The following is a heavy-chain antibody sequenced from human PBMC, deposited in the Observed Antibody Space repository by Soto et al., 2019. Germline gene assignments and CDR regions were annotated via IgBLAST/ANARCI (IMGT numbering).Heavy chain of an antibody. CDR1: GYTFTGYY. Sequence: ASVKVSCKASGYTFTGYYMHWVRQAPGQGLEWMGWINPNSGGTNYAQKFQGWVTMTRDTSISTAYMELSRLRSDDTAVYYCAGVGAGYSSSWYFDYWGKGTLVTVSS. V-gene: IGHV1-2*04. J-gene: IGHJ4*02. CDR2: INPNSGGT. D-gene: IGHD6-13*01. CDR3: AGVGAGYSSSWYFDY.